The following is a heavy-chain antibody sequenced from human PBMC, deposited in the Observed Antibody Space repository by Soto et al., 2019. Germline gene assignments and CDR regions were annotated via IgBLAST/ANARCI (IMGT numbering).Heavy chain of an antibody. D-gene: IGHD2-15*01. CDR3: AKRVCSGGSCYSNY. CDR1: GFTFSSYA. V-gene: IGHV3-23*01. Sequence: EVQLLESGGGLVQPGGSLRLSCAASGFTFSSYAMSWVRQAPGKGLEWVSTISGSGGNTYYADSVKGRFTISRDNSKNTLYLQMNSLRAADTAVYYCAKRVCSGGSCYSNYWGQGTLVTVSS. CDR2: ISGSGGNT. J-gene: IGHJ4*02.